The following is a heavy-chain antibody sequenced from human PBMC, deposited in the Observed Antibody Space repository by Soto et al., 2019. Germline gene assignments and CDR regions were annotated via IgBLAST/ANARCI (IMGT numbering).Heavy chain of an antibody. Sequence: SVKVSCKASGGTFSSYAISWVRQAPGQGLEWMGGIIPIFGTANYAQKFQGRVTITADESTSTAYMELSSLRSEDTAVYYCATSPGIAVGGIQVSDPRFDYWGQGTLVTVSS. CDR2: IIPIFGTA. J-gene: IGHJ4*02. CDR3: ATSPGIAVGGIQVSDPRFDY. CDR1: GGTFSSYA. V-gene: IGHV1-69*13. D-gene: IGHD6-19*01.